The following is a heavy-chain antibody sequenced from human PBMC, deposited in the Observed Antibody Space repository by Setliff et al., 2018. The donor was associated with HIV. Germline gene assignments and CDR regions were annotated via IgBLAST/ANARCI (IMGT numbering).Heavy chain of an antibody. J-gene: IGHJ4*02. V-gene: IGHV3-21*01. D-gene: IGHD6-19*01. Sequence: GGSLRLSCAASDFTFSTYCMNWVRQAPGKGLEWISSISYRSSYIYYSDSVKGRFTISRNDAENSLFLQLNSLRDEDTAVYYCAKDRYSSGWSPLDYWGQGTLVTVSS. CDR2: ISYRSSYI. CDR3: AKDRYSSGWSPLDY. CDR1: DFTFSTYC.